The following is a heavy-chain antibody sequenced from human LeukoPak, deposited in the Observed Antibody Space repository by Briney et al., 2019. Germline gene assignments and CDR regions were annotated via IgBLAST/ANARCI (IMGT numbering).Heavy chain of an antibody. Sequence: SETLSLTCTVSGGSISSYYGSWIRQPPGKGLEWIGYIYYSGSTNYNPSLKSRVTISVDTSKNQFSLKLSSVTAADTAVYYCAREPSYSSGYNRAFDIWGQGTMVTVSS. CDR1: GGSISSYY. CDR2: IYYSGST. V-gene: IGHV4-59*12. J-gene: IGHJ3*02. D-gene: IGHD3-22*01. CDR3: AREPSYSSGYNRAFDI.